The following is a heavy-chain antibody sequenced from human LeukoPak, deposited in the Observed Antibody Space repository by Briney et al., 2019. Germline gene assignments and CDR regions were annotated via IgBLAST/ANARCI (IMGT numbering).Heavy chain of an antibody. CDR1: GFTFISYW. CDR2: INGYGSST. CDR3: ARDAPGNTALDY. Sequence: GGSLRLSCAASGFTFISYWMHWVRQAPGKGLVWVSRINGYGSSTDFADSVKGRFTISRDNAKDTLYLQMNSLRAEDTAVYYCARDAPGNTALDYWGQGTLVTVSS. D-gene: IGHD5-18*01. V-gene: IGHV3-74*01. J-gene: IGHJ4*02.